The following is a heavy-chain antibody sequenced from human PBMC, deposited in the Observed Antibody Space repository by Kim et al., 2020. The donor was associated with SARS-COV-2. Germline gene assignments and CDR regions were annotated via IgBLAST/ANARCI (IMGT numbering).Heavy chain of an antibody. CDR1: GYSFANYW. V-gene: IGHV5-51*01. CDR2: IFPDDSDT. Sequence: GESLKISCKVSGYSFANYWIVWVRQKPGKGLEWMGNIFPDDSDTRYSPSFEGQVTISADKSITTAYLQWSNLKASDTAMYFCARHSKLASVKVADFDLWGQGTLVTVSS. J-gene: IGHJ4*02. D-gene: IGHD3-3*02. CDR3: ARHSKLASVKVADFDL.